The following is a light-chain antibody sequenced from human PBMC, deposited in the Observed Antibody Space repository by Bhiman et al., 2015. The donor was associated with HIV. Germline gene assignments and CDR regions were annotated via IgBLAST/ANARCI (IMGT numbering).Light chain of an antibody. J-gene: IGLJ3*02. CDR1: KLGDKY. V-gene: IGLV3-1*01. Sequence: SYELTQPPSVSVSPGQTASITCSGDKLGDKYACWYQQKPGQSPVLVIYQDSKRPSGIPERFSGSNSGNTATLTITRAQVGDEADYYCQVCNINIDHLVVFGGGTKLTVL. CDR3: QVCNINIDHLVV. CDR2: QDS.